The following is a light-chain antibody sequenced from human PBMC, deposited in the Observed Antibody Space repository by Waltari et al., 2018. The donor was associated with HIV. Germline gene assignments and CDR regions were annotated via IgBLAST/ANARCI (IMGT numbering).Light chain of an antibody. J-gene: IGLJ2*01. V-gene: IGLV3-25*03. CDR2: KDS. Sequence: SYELTQPPSVSVSPGQAAIITCSRDALPKQYAYWYQQRSGQAPVLVVYKDSERPSGIPERFSGSGSGTTVTLTISGVQPEDEADYYCQSVDNSGFHVIFGGGTKLTVL. CDR1: ALPKQY. CDR3: QSVDNSGFHVI.